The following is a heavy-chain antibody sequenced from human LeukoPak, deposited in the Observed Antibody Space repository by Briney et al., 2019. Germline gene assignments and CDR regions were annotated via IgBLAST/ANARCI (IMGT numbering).Heavy chain of an antibody. CDR2: IYHSGST. D-gene: IGHD3-3*01. V-gene: IGHV4-38-2*01. CDR1: GYSISSGYY. Sequence: SETLSLTCAVSGYSISSGYYWGWIRQPPGKGLEWIGSIYHSGSTYYNPSLKSRVTISVDTSKNQFSLKLSSVTAADTAVYYCARQRSYYDFWSGYLNAFDIWGQGTMVTVSS. J-gene: IGHJ3*02. CDR3: ARQRSYYDFWSGYLNAFDI.